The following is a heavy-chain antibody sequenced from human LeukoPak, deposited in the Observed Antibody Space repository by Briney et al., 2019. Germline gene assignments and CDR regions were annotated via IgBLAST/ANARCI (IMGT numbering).Heavy chain of an antibody. Sequence: PSETLSLTSTVSGYSISSGYYWGWIRQPPGKGLEWIGSIYHSGSTYYNPSLKSRVTISVDTSKNQFSLKLSSVTAADTAVYYCATAEGYCSSTSCYGHDAFDIWGQGTKVTVSS. J-gene: IGHJ3*02. V-gene: IGHV4-38-2*02. CDR2: IYHSGST. CDR3: ATAEGYCSSTSCYGHDAFDI. D-gene: IGHD2-2*01. CDR1: GYSISSGYY.